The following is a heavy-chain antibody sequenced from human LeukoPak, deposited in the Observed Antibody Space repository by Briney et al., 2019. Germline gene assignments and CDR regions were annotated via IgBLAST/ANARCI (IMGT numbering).Heavy chain of an antibody. D-gene: IGHD2-2*01. CDR1: GYSISSGYY. CDR2: IYHSGST. Sequence: SETLSLTCTVSGYSISSGYYWGWTRQPPGKGLEWIGGIYHSGSTYYNPSLKSRVTISVDTSKNQFSLKLSSVTAADTAVYYCARGSGIVVVPAAIGWFDPWGQGTLVTVSS. CDR3: ARGSGIVVVPAAIGWFDP. V-gene: IGHV4-38-2*02. J-gene: IGHJ5*02.